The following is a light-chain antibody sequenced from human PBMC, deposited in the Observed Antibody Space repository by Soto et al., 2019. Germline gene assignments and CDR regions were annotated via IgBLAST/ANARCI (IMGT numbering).Light chain of an antibody. CDR1: QSVSSSY. Sequence: PGERVTLSCRASQSVSSSYLTWYQQKPGQAPRLLIYGASTRATGIPARFSGSGSGTDFTLTISSLQPEDFAVYYCQLLGGGTKVDIK. J-gene: IGKJ4*01. V-gene: IGKV3D-7*01. CDR2: GAS. CDR3: QL.